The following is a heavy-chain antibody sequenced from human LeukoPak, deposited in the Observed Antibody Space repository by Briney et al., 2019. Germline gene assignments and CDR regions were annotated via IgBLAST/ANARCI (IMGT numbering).Heavy chain of an antibody. J-gene: IGHJ4*02. CDR3: ARSGSEYSSSSFDY. CDR1: GYTFTGYY. Sequence: ASVKVSCTASGYTFTGYYMHWVRQAPGQGLEWMGWINPNSGGTNYAQKFQGWVTMTRDTSISTAYMELSRLRSDDTAVYYCARSGSEYSSSSFDYWGQGTLVTVSS. CDR2: INPNSGGT. D-gene: IGHD6-6*01. V-gene: IGHV1-2*04.